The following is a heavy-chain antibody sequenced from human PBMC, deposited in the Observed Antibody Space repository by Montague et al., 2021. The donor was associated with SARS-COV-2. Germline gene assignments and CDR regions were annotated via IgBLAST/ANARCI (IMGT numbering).Heavy chain of an antibody. D-gene: IGHD6-19*01. Sequence: PALVKPTQTLTLTCTFPGFSLSNSGVGVGWLRQPPGKALECVALIYWNDDNRNSSSLRSRLTITKDTSKNQVVLTMTNMDPVDTGTYYSPYKRSGWPIEFGYWGQGTLVCVSS. CDR2: IYWNDDN. CDR1: GFSLSNSGVG. J-gene: IGHJ4*02. V-gene: IGHV2-5*04. CDR3: PYKRSGWPIEFGY.